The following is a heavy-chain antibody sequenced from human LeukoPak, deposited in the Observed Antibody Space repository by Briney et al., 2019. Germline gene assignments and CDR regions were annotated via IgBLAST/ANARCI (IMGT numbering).Heavy chain of an antibody. J-gene: IGHJ4*02. V-gene: IGHV3-64*01. CDR3: ARDRWGCTSTSCYDFGY. CDR2: ISSNGGST. CDR1: GFTFSNYA. D-gene: IGHD2-2*01. Sequence: GGSLRLSGAASGFTFSNYAMHWVRQAPGKGLEYVSAISSNGGSTYYANSVKGRFTISRDNSKNTLYLQMGSLRAGDMAVYYCARDRWGCTSTSCYDFGYWGQGSLVTVSS.